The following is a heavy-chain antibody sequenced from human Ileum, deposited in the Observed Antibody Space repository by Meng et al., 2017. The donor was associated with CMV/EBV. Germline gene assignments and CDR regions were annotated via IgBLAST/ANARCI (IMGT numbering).Heavy chain of an antibody. Sequence: LSCAASGFTFSSYSMNWVRQAPGKGLEWVSSISSSSSYIYYADSVKGRFTISRDNAKNSLYLQMNSLRAEDTAVYYCARALDYGLFDYWGQGTLVTVSS. J-gene: IGHJ4*02. CDR2: ISSSSSYI. D-gene: IGHD4/OR15-4a*01. V-gene: IGHV3-21*01. CDR3: ARALDYGLFDY. CDR1: GFTFSSYS.